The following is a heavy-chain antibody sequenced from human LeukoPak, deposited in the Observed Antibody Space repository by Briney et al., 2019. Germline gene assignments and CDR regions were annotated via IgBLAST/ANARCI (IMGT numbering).Heavy chain of an antibody. CDR1: GGSISSYY. D-gene: IGHD2-15*01. V-gene: IGHV4-59*08. CDR2: IYYSGST. CDR3: ASTYCSGGSCYWALDY. Sequence: TPSETLSLTCTVSGGSISSYYWSWIRQPPGKGLEWIGYIYYSGSTNYNPSLKSRVTISVDTSKNQFSLKLSSVTAADTAVYYCASTYCSGGSCYWALDYWGQGTLVTVSS. J-gene: IGHJ4*02.